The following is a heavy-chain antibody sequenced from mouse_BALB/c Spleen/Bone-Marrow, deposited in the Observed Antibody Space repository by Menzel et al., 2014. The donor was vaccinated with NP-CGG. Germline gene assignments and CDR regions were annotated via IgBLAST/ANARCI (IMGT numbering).Heavy chain of an antibody. V-gene: IGHV6-6*02. J-gene: IGHJ2*01. Sequence: EVQLMESGGGLVQPGGSMKLSCVASGFTFSSYWMNWVRQSQEKGLEWVAEIRLKSNNYETHYAESVKGRFTISRDDSKSSVYLQMNNLRGEDTGSYFCTVPFGPGFDYWGQGTTLTVSS. CDR3: TVPFGPGFDY. CDR2: IRLKSNNYET. CDR1: GFTFSSYW.